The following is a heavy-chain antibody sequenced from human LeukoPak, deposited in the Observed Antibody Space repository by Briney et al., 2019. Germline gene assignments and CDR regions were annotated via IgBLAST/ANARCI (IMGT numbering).Heavy chain of an antibody. CDR1: GGSISCSSYY. Sequence: SETLSLTCTVSGGSISCSSYYWGWSRQPPGKGLEWIRSIYYSGSTYYNPSLKSRVTISVDTSKNQFSLKLSSVTAADTAVYYCARPYPYDSSGYYYPRGAFDIWGQGTMVTVSS. V-gene: IGHV4-39*01. CDR3: ARPYPYDSSGYYYPRGAFDI. D-gene: IGHD3-22*01. J-gene: IGHJ3*02. CDR2: IYYSGST.